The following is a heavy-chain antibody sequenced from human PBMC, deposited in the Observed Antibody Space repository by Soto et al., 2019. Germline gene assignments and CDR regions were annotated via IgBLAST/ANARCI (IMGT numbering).Heavy chain of an antibody. Sequence: GGSLRLSCAASGFTFSSYGMHWVRQAPGKGLEYVLFICCNGCSTYYANSVKVRFTISRDNSKNTLYLQMGSLRAEDMAVYYCARDFSDPWGQGTLVTVSS. CDR3: ARDFSDP. J-gene: IGHJ5*02. V-gene: IGHV3-64*01. CDR2: ICCNGCST. CDR1: GFTFSSYG.